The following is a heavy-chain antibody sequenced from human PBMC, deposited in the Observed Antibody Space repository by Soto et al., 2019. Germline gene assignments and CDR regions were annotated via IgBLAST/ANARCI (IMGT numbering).Heavy chain of an antibody. D-gene: IGHD4-17*01. CDR1: GGSISNYY. CDR2: IHHSGRT. V-gene: IGHV4-59*01. CDR3: ARGIKYGDYSRWFDP. Sequence: SETLSLTCTVSGGSISNYYYSWIRQTPGKGLEWIGYIHHSGRTNCKPSLKSRVTISVDTAKNQISLKLSSVTAADTAMYYCARGIKYGDYSRWFDPWGQGTLVTVSS. J-gene: IGHJ5*02.